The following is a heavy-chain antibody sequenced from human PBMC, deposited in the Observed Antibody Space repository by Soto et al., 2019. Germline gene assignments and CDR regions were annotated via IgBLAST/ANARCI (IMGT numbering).Heavy chain of an antibody. V-gene: IGHV3-20*04. Sequence: GGSMGVSCGASGCTFGDYDMSWVRQAPGKGLDWVSTVSWSGYSTCYADSVKGRFTISRDNVKNSLDLQMKSLRPEDTALYYCAKGRYSSTWTPFAYWGQGTLVTVSS. CDR3: AKGRYSSTWTPFAY. CDR1: GCTFGDYD. J-gene: IGHJ4*02. D-gene: IGHD6-13*01. CDR2: VSWSGYST.